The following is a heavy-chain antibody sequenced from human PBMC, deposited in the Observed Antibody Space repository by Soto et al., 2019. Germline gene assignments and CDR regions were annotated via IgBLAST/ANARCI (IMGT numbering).Heavy chain of an antibody. CDR3: AKDQRGEWLRSRPHYFDY. D-gene: IGHD5-12*01. Sequence: GASVKVSCKASGGTFSSYAISWVRQAPGQGLEWMGGIIPIFGTANYAQKFQGRVTITADKSTSTAYMELSSLRSEDTAVYYCAKDQRGEWLRSRPHYFDYWGQGTLVTVSS. V-gene: IGHV1-69*06. CDR2: IIPIFGTA. J-gene: IGHJ4*02. CDR1: GGTFSSYA.